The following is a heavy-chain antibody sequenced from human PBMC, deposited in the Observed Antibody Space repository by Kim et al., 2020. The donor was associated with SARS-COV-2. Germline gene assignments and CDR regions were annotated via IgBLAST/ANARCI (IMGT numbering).Heavy chain of an antibody. J-gene: IGHJ4*02. D-gene: IGHD3-10*01. CDR3: ARAKRLFNSGIIDY. V-gene: IGHV1-69*01. Sequence: QKFQGRVPITADESTSTAYMELSSLRSEDTAVYYCARAKRLFNSGIIDYWGQGTLVTVSS.